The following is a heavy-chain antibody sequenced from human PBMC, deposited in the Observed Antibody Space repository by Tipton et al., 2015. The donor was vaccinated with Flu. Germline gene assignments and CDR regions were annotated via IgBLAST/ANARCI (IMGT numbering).Heavy chain of an antibody. CDR2: IYYSGST. V-gene: IGHV4-59*01. Sequence: TLSLTCTVPGGSISSYYWSWIRQPPGKGLEWIGYIYYSGSTNYNPSLKSRVTISVDTSKNQFSLKLSSVTAADTAVYYCARGINDLTGPRFDYWGQGTLVTVSS. CDR1: GGSISSYY. D-gene: IGHD3-9*01. CDR3: ARGINDLTGPRFDY. J-gene: IGHJ4*02.